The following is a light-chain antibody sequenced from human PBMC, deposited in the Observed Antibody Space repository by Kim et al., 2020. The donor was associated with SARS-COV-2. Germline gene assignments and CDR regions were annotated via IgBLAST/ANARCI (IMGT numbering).Light chain of an antibody. CDR2: DLS. Sequence: QPALAQPRSVSGSPGLSVTISCTGTNNDVGGYDYVSWYQQHPGKAPKLMIYDLSNRPSGVPDRFSGSKSGNTASLTISGLQAEDEADYYCCSYAGSYTWVFGGGTQLTVL. J-gene: IGLJ3*02. CDR1: NNDVGGYDY. V-gene: IGLV2-11*01. CDR3: CSYAGSYTWV.